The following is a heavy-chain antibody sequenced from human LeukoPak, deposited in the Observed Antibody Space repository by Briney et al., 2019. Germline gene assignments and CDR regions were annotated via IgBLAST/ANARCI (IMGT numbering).Heavy chain of an antibody. CDR2: IYYSGST. J-gene: IGHJ3*02. CDR1: GGSISSYY. D-gene: IGHD2-21*01. CDR3: ARDLVGAFDI. Sequence: TSETLSLTCTVSGGSISSYYWSWIRQPPGKGLEWIGHIYYSGSTNYNPSLKSRVTISVDTSKNQFSLKLSSVTAADTAVYYCARDLVGAFDIWGQGTMVTVSS. V-gene: IGHV4-59*01.